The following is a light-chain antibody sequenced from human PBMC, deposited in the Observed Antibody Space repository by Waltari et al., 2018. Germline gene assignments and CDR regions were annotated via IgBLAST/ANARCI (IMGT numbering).Light chain of an antibody. V-gene: IGLV1-44*01. CDR1: SSNIETNT. CDR2: INN. Sequence: QSALTQPPSASGTPGQRVTISCSGSSSNIETNTVNWYQQLPGMAPKLLIYINNQRPSGVPDRFSGSKSGISASLAISGLQSEDEADYFCAAWDDTLNGVVFGGGTKLTVL. CDR3: AAWDDTLNGVV. J-gene: IGLJ3*02.